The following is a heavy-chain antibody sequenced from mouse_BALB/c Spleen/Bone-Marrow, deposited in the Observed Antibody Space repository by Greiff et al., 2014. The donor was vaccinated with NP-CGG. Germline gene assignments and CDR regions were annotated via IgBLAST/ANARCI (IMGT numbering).Heavy chain of an antibody. D-gene: IGHD3-1*01. J-gene: IGHJ2*01. Sequence: EVQLQQSGTVLARPGAAVKMSCKASGYTFSNYWMHWVKQRPGQGLEWIGTIYPGNSDTTYNQKFKGKATLTAVTSTCTAYMELSSLTNEDSAVYYCTTLARNKFDYWGQGTTLTVSS. V-gene: IGHV1-5*01. CDR1: GYTFSNYW. CDR2: IYPGNSDT. CDR3: TTLARNKFDY.